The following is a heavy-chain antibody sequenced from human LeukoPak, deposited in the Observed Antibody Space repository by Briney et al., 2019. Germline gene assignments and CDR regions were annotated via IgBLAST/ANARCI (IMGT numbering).Heavy chain of an antibody. CDR2: ISYDESNK. CDR3: ARDLRLVAAGY. CDR1: GFTFSSYT. D-gene: IGHD6-13*01. J-gene: IGHJ4*02. V-gene: IGHV3-30-3*01. Sequence: GGSLRLSCAASGFTFSSYTMHWVRQAPGKGLEWVAVISYDESNKYYADSVKGRFTISRDNSKNTLYLQMNSLRAEDTAVYYCARDLRLVAAGYWGQGTLVTVSS.